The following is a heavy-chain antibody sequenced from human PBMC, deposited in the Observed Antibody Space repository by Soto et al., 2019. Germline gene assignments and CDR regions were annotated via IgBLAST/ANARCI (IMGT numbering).Heavy chain of an antibody. J-gene: IGHJ5*02. CDR3: AEAHYYGSGPPINWFDP. CDR1: GYTFTSYG. Sequence: ASVKVSCKASGYTFTSYGISWVRQAPGQGLEWMGWISAYNGNTNYAQKLQGRVTMTTDTSTSTAYMELRSLRSDDTAVYYCAEAHYYGSGPPINWFDPWGQGTLVTVSS. V-gene: IGHV1-18*04. D-gene: IGHD3-10*01. CDR2: ISAYNGNT.